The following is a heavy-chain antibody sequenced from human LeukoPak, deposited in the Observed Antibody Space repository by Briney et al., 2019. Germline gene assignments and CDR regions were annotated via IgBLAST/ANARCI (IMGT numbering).Heavy chain of an antibody. J-gene: IGHJ3*01. V-gene: IGHV3-74*01. CDR3: ARGFSGIAFDF. CDR2: INSDGSNT. CDR1: GFTFSSHW. Sequence: GGSLGLSCAASGFTFSSHWVHWVRQAPGKGLVWVSRINSDGSNTNYADSVKGRFTISRDNAKNTLSLQMNSLRAEDTAIYYCARGFSGIAFDFWGQGTMVTVSS. D-gene: IGHD6-25*01.